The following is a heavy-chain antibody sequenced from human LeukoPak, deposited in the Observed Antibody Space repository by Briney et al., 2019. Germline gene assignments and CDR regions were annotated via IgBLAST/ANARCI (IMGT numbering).Heavy chain of an antibody. J-gene: IGHJ4*02. CDR1: GFTFDNYG. V-gene: IGHV3-30*02. Sequence: GGCLRLSCAASGFTFDNYGMHWVRQAPGKGLEWVAFIRSDGGIKYYADSVKGRFTISRDNSKNTLYLQVNSLRAEDTAVYFCAKDVPAAYFDYWGQGTLVTVSS. CDR2: IRSDGGIK. CDR3: AKDVPAAYFDY. D-gene: IGHD2-2*01.